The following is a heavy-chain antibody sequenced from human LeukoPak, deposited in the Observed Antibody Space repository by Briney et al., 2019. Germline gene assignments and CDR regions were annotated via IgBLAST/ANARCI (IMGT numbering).Heavy chain of an antibody. V-gene: IGHV3-53*01. D-gene: IGHD6-13*01. CDR1: GFTFSDYY. CDR3: ARARIAAAHYYGMDV. Sequence: PGGSLRLSCAASGFTFSDYYMSWVRQAPGKGLEWVSVIYSGGSTYYADSVKGRFTISRDNSKNTLYLQMNSLRAEDTAVYYCARARIAAAHYYGMDVWGQGTTVTVSS. CDR2: IYSGGST. J-gene: IGHJ6*02.